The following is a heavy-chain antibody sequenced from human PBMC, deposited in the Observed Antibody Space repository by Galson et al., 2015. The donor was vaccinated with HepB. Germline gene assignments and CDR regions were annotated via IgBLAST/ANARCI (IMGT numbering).Heavy chain of an antibody. CDR2: INPNSGGT. V-gene: IGHV1-2*04. CDR1: GYTFTGYY. D-gene: IGHD5-18*01. Sequence: SVKVSCKASGYTFTGYYMHWVRQAPGQGLEWMGWINPNSGGTNYAQKFQDWVTMTRDTSISTAYMELSRLRSDDTAVYFCARAKYLYSTLDYWGQGALVTVSS. CDR3: ARAKYLYSTLDY. J-gene: IGHJ4*02.